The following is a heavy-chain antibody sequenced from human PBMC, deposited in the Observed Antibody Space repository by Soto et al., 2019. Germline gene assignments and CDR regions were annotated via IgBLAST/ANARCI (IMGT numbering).Heavy chain of an antibody. J-gene: IGHJ6*02. CDR3: ARDRRIGSGWEGYYYYGMDV. CDR1: GGTFSSYA. D-gene: IGHD6-19*01. V-gene: IGHV1-69*06. Sequence: SVKVSCKASGGTFSSYAISRVRQAPGQGLEWMGGIIPIFGTANYAQKFQGRVTITADKSTSTAYMELSSLRSEDTAVYYCARDRRIGSGWEGYYYYGMDVWGQGTTVTVSS. CDR2: IIPIFGTA.